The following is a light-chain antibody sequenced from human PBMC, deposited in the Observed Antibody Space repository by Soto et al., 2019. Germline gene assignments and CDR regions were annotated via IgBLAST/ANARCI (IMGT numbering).Light chain of an antibody. V-gene: IGLV2-14*01. CDR2: EVS. CDR1: RSDVGGYNY. CDR3: SSYTSSSTRV. J-gene: IGLJ1*01. Sequence: QSALTQPASVSGSPGQSITISCTGTRSDVGGYNYVSWYQQHPGKAPKLMIYEVSNRPSGVSNRFSGSKSDNTAHLTISGLQAEDEADYYCSSYTSSSTRVFGTGTKLTVL.